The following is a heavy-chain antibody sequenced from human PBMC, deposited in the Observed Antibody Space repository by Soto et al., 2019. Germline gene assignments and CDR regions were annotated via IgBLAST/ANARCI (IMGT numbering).Heavy chain of an antibody. CDR3: ARISWITIFGVVIIMDY. V-gene: IGHV2-26*01. CDR2: IFSNDEK. Sequence: VSGPTLVNPTETLTLTCTVSGFSLSNARMGVSWIRQPPGKALEWLAHIFSNDEKSYSTSLKSRLTISKDTSKSQVVLTMTNMDPVDTATYYCARISWITIFGVVIIMDYWGQGTLVTVSS. CDR1: GFSLSNARMG. J-gene: IGHJ4*02. D-gene: IGHD3-3*01.